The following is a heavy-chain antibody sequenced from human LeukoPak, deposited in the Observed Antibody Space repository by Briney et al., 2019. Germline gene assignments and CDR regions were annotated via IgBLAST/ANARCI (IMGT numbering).Heavy chain of an antibody. V-gene: IGHV1-24*01. J-gene: IGHJ4*02. CDR2: FDPEDGET. D-gene: IGHD6-19*01. CDR1: GYTLTELS. Sequence: ASVKVSCKVSGYTLTELSMHWVRQAPGEGLEWMGGFDPEDGETIYAQKFQGRVTMTEDTSTDTAYMELSSLRSEDTAVYYCATDIFTVAGTNYWGQGTLVTVSS. CDR3: ATDIFTVAGTNY.